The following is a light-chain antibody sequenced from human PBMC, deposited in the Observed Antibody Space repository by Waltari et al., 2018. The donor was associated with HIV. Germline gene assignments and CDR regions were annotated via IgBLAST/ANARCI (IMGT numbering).Light chain of an antibody. Sequence: DIQMTQSPSSLSASVGDRVTITCRASHTINNFLNWYQQKPGKAPKLRVYAASSLQGGVPSRFSGSGSGTDFTLTISSLQPEDFATYHCQQTYNRTYTFGQGTKLEIK. J-gene: IGKJ2*01. V-gene: IGKV1-39*01. CDR2: AAS. CDR3: QQTYNRTYT. CDR1: HTINNF.